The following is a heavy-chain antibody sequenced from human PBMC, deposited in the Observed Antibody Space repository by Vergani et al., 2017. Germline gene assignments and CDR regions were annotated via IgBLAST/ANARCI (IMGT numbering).Heavy chain of an antibody. Sequence: QVQLQQWGAGLLKPSETLSLTCAVHGGSFSGYYWSWIRQPPGKGLEWIGEINHSGSTNYNPSLKSRVTISVDTSKNQFSLKLSSVTAADTAVYYCARVGLPSGSIRAWGQGTLVTVSS. D-gene: IGHD3-22*01. CDR1: GGSFSGYY. CDR3: ARVGLPSGSIRA. CDR2: INHSGST. V-gene: IGHV4-34*01. J-gene: IGHJ5*02.